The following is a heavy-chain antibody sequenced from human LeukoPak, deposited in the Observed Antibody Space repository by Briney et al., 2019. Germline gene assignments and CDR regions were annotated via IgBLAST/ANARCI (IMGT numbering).Heavy chain of an antibody. V-gene: IGHV4-4*02. Sequence: SGTLSLTCGVSGGSVTNTNYWTWVRPPPGKGLEWIGEVNLQGSTNYNPSLMGRVAIAVDTSENHISLQLTSVTAADTAVYYCAREGGPYRPLDYSGQGTLVTVSS. CDR2: VNLQGST. CDR1: GGSVTNTNY. J-gene: IGHJ4*02. CDR3: AREGGPYRPLDY.